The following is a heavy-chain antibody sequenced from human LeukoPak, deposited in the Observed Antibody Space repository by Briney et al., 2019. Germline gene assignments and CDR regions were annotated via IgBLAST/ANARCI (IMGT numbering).Heavy chain of an antibody. D-gene: IGHD3-3*01. Sequence: PGGSLRLPCAASGFTFSIYAMSWVRQAPGKGLEWVSVIFRDGGTFYGDSVKGRFSISRDNSKNMVYLQMNNLRAEDTAVYYCARDFFDFWGGSWVWGQGTLVTVSS. V-gene: IGHV3-23*03. CDR3: ARDFFDFWGGSWV. CDR2: IFRDGGT. J-gene: IGHJ4*02. CDR1: GFTFSIYA.